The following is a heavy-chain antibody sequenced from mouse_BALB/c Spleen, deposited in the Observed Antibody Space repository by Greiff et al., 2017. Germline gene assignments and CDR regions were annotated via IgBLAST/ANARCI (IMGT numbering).Heavy chain of an antibody. CDR2: IDPANGNT. J-gene: IGHJ3*01. D-gene: IGHD1-1*01. CDR3: APDYYGSSPFAY. V-gene: IGHV14-3*02. CDR1: GFNIKDTY. Sequence: DVKLQESGAELVKPGASVKLSCTASGFNIKDTYMHWVKQRPEQGLEWIGRIDPANGNTKYDPKFQGKATITADTSSNTAYLQLSSLTSEDTAVYYCAPDYYGSSPFAYWGQGTLVTVSA.